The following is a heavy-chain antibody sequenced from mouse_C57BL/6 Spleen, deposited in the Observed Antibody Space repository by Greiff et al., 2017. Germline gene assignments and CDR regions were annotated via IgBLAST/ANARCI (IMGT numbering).Heavy chain of an antibody. Sequence: EVQLVESGPVLVKPGASVKMSCKASGYTFTDYYMNWVKQSHGKSLEWIGVINPYNGGTSYNQKFKGKATLTVDKSSSTAYMELNSLTSEDSAVYYCARKEIYYGYTDYWGQGTTLTVSS. CDR2: INPYNGGT. D-gene: IGHD2-2*01. V-gene: IGHV1-19*01. CDR1: GYTFTDYY. J-gene: IGHJ2*01. CDR3: ARKEIYYGYTDY.